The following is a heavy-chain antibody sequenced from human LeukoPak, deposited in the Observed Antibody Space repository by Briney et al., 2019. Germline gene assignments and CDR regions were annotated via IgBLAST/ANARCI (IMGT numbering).Heavy chain of an antibody. D-gene: IGHD5-18*01. CDR1: GYTFTGYY. V-gene: IGHV1-2*02. CDR2: INPKSGGT. CDR3: ARFLNGYGYLY. Sequence: ASVKVSCKASGYTFTGYYIHWVRQAPGQGLEWMGWINPKSGGTNYAQKFQGRVTMTRDTSITTVYMELSGLTSDDPAVYYCARFLNGYGYLYWGQGTQVTVSS. J-gene: IGHJ4*02.